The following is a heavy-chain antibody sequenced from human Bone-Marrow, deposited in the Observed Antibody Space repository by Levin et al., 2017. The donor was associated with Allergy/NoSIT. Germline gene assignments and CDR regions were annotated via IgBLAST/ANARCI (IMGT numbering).Heavy chain of an antibody. CDR1: GFNFSSYD. D-gene: IGHD2-21*02. V-gene: IGHV3-13*01. J-gene: IGHJ4*02. Sequence: ASVKVSCAASGFNFSSYDMHWVRQATGKGLEWVSLIGTAGDTYYPGPVKGRFTISRENAKNARYLQMNSLRAGDTAVYYCARGGRLPLDYWGQGTLVTVSS. CDR3: ARGGRLPLDY. CDR2: IGTAGDT.